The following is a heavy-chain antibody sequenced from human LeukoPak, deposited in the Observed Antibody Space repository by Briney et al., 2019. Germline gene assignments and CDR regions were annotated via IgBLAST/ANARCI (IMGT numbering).Heavy chain of an antibody. J-gene: IGHJ4*02. D-gene: IGHD3-10*01. CDR3: AKRVVSGSGNDY. CDR1: GFTIIKYD. V-gene: IGHV3-23*01. Sequence: GGSLRLSCAASGFTIIKYDIIRVRHPPPKGLQWVASISSSGSSTYYADSVKSRFTIYRDNRKNTLYMEMNSVRAEDTAVYYCAKRVVSGSGNDYWGQGTLVTVSS. CDR2: ISSSGSST.